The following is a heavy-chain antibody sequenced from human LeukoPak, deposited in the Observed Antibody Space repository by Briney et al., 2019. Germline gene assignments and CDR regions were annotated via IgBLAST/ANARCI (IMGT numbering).Heavy chain of an antibody. D-gene: IGHD2-8*02. CDR2: IHYSGST. J-gene: IGHJ4*02. Sequence: SETLSLTCTVSGGSIISSRYYWGWIRQPPGKGLEWIGSIHYSGSTNYNPSLKSRVTISVDKSKNQFSLKLSSVTAADTAVYYCARTIFSGAPGFDYWGQGTLVTVSS. CDR3: ARTIFSGAPGFDY. CDR1: GGSIISSRYY. V-gene: IGHV4-39*07.